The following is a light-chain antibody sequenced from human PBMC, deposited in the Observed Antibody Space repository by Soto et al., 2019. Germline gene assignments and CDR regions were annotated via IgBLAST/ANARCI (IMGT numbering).Light chain of an antibody. Sequence: DIVMTQSPDSLAVSLGERATINCKSSRSILSSSNNKNYLAWYQQKPSQPPRLLIYWASTRESGVPDRFSGSGSGTDFTLTISSLQAEDVAVYYCQQYYSSPLTFGPGTKVDIK. J-gene: IGKJ3*01. CDR1: RSILSSSNNKNY. CDR2: WAS. V-gene: IGKV4-1*01. CDR3: QQYYSSPLT.